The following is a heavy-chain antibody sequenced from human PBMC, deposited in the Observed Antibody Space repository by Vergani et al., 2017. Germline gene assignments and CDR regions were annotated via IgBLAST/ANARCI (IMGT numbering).Heavy chain of an antibody. CDR3: ARVYFDFWSGSKSYYYYYMYV. D-gene: IGHD3-3*01. CDR2: IWYDGSNK. V-gene: IGHV3-33*01. CDR1: GFTFSRYG. Sequence: QVQLVESGGGVVQPGRSLRLSCAASGFTFSRYGMHWVRQAPGKGLGWGAVIWYDGSNKYSADSVKGRFTIYRDNSKNTLYLQMNSLRAEDTAVYYCARVYFDFWSGSKSYYYYYMYVWGKGSTVTVSS. J-gene: IGHJ6*03.